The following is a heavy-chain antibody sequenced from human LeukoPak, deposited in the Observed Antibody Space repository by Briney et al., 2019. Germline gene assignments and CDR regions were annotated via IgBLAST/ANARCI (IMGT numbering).Heavy chain of an antibody. J-gene: IGHJ3*01. D-gene: IGHD1-14*01. Sequence: PGGSRRLSCAASGFTFSNDWMAWVRQAPGKGLEWVANIRPDGSETYYVASVDGRFTTSRDNAEKSLFVQMNSLTVEDTAVYYCARLGNLRRDAFALWGRGTMVTVAS. CDR2: IRPDGSET. V-gene: IGHV3-7*01. CDR1: GFTFSNDW. CDR3: ARLGNLRRDAFAL.